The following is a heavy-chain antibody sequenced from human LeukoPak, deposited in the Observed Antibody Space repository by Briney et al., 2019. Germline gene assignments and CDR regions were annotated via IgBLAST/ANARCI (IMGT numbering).Heavy chain of an antibody. Sequence: GGSLRLSCVASGFTFSSDWMSWVRQAPGKGLEWVGNIQPDGSEQYPVDSVKGRFTISRDNARNSLFLQMNSLRVEDTALYYCAKGGYSSGWSISGDAFDIWGQGTMVTVSS. D-gene: IGHD6-19*01. CDR3: AKGGYSSGWSISGDAFDI. V-gene: IGHV3-7*03. CDR1: GFTFSSDW. CDR2: IQPDGSEQ. J-gene: IGHJ3*02.